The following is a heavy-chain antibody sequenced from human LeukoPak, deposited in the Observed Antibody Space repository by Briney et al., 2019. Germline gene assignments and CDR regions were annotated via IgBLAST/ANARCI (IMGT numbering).Heavy chain of an antibody. V-gene: IGHV3-7*01. CDR2: IKQDGSEK. J-gene: IGHJ6*03. D-gene: IGHD4-17*01. Sequence: GGSLRLSCAASGFTFSSYWMNWVRQAPGKGLEWVANIKQDGSEKYYVDSVKGRFTISRDNAKNSLYLQMNSLRAEDTAVYYCARGGKAMATVTAYYYYYMDVWGKGTTVTISS. CDR3: ARGGKAMATVTAYYYYYMDV. CDR1: GFTFSSYW.